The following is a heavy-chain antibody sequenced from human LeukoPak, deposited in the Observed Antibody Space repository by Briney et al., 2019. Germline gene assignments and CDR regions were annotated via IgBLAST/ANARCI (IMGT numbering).Heavy chain of an antibody. J-gene: IGHJ6*02. CDR2: IIPMFGTV. V-gene: IGHV1-69*06. Sequence: ASVKVSCKASGYTFTGYYMHWVRQAPGQGLEWMGRIIPMFGTVNYEQKFQGRVTIIADKFTSTAYMELSSLRFEDTAMYYCARDQKVGATPYFGMDVWGQGTTVTVSS. CDR1: GYTFTGYY. D-gene: IGHD1-26*01. CDR3: ARDQKVGATPYFGMDV.